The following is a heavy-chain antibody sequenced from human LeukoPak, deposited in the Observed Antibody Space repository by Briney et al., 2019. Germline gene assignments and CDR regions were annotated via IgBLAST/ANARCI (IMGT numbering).Heavy chain of an antibody. CDR2: INSDGSST. J-gene: IGHJ1*01. V-gene: IGHV3-74*01. CDR3: AKGFRLLVVVAADFQH. D-gene: IGHD2-15*01. Sequence: GGSLRLSCAASGFTFSSYWMHWVRQAPGKGLVWVSRINSDGSSTSYADSVKGRFTISRDNAKNTLYLQMNSLRAEDTAVYYCAKGFRLLVVVAADFQHWGQGTLVTVSS. CDR1: GFTFSSYW.